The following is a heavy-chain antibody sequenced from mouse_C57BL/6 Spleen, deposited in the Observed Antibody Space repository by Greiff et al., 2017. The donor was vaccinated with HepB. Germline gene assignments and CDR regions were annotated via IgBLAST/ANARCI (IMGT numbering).Heavy chain of an antibody. CDR2: IWSGGST. CDR3: ARNRYDYDGGAFAY. CDR1: GFSLTSYG. Sequence: VQLVESGPGLVQPSQSLSITCTVSGFSLTSYGVHWVRQSPGKGLEWLGVIWSGGSTDYNAAFISRLSISKDNSKSQVFFKMNSLQADDTAIYYCARNRYDYDGGAFAYWSQGTLVTVSA. D-gene: IGHD2-4*01. J-gene: IGHJ3*01. V-gene: IGHV2-2*01.